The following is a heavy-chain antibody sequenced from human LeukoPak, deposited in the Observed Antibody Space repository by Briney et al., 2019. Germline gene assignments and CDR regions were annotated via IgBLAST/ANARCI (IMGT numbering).Heavy chain of an antibody. CDR3: ARDPTVTTRYYFDY. J-gene: IGHJ4*02. CDR2: ISYDGSNN. V-gene: IGHV3-30*01. Sequence: PGGSLRLSCAASGFAFSTYAMHWVRQAPGTGLEWVAVISYDGSNNQYADSVKGRFTISKDNSKNTLYLQMNNLRAEDTAVYYCARDPTVTTRYYFDYWGQGALVTVSS. D-gene: IGHD4-17*01. CDR1: GFAFSTYA.